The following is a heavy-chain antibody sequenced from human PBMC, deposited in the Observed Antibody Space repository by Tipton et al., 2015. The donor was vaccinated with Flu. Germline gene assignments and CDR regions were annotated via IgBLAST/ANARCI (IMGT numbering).Heavy chain of an antibody. CDR3: ARGAGDIWFGEFFWFDP. V-gene: IGHV4-59*12. CDR1: GGSISSYY. J-gene: IGHJ5*02. Sequence: TLSLTCTVSGGSISSYYWSWIRQPPGKGLEWIGYIYYSGSTNYNPSLKSRVTISVDTSKNQFSLKLSSVTAADTAVYYCARGAGDIWFGEFFWFDPWGQGTLVTVSS. D-gene: IGHD3-10*01. CDR2: IYYSGST.